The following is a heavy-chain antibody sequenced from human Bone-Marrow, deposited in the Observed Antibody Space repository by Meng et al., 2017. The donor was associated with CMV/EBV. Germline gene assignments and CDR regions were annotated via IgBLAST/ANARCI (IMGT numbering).Heavy chain of an antibody. J-gene: IGHJ6*01. V-gene: IGHV3-23*01. CDR3: AKVLYGDYAHYYYYGMDV. D-gene: IGHD4-17*01. CDR1: GFTFSSYA. Sequence: LSLTCAASGFTFSSYAMSWVRQAPGKGLEWVSAISGSGGSTYYADSVKGRFTISRDNSKNTLYLQMNSLRAEDTAVYYCAKVLYGDYAHYYYYGMDVWGQGPTVTGYS. CDR2: ISGSGGST.